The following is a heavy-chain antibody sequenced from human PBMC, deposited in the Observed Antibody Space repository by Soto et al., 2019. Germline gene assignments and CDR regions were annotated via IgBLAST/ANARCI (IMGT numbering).Heavy chain of an antibody. D-gene: IGHD7-27*01. J-gene: IGHJ4*02. CDR2: IPNNGSP. CDR3: ARIGWGGDS. V-gene: IGHV4-61*01. CDR1: GGSVRTGSYH. Sequence: SETLSLTXSVSGGSVRTGSYHWSWIRQPPGKGLEWIGFIPNNGSPDYNPSLKSRVVVSIDRSKNQFSLKVNSVTDADTAVYFCARIGWGGDSWGQGTLVTVSS.